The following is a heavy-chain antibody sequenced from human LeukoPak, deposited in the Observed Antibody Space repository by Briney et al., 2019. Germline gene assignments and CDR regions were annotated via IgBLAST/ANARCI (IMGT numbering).Heavy chain of an antibody. Sequence: GGPLESFLQGAGSSFTSYWNSSVRPMPGKDLEWMGIIYPGDSDTRYSPSFQGQVTISADKSISTAYLQWSSLKASDTAMYYCASSYYYGSGSSRLYYYYGMDVWGQGTTVTVSS. V-gene: IGHV5-51*01. CDR1: GSSFTSYW. J-gene: IGHJ6*02. D-gene: IGHD3-10*01. CDR3: ASSYYYGSGSSRLYYYYGMDV. CDR2: IYPGDSDT.